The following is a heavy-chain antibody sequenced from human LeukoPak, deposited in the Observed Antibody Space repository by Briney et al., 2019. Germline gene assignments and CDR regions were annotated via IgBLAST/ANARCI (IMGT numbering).Heavy chain of an antibody. V-gene: IGHV3-64*01. CDR3: ARVGPRLEWLDVDY. D-gene: IGHD6-19*01. CDR2: ISNNGGST. Sequence: PGGSLRLSCAASGFTFSSYAMHWVRQAPGKGLECVSAISNNGGSTYYANSVKGRFTISRDNSKNTLYLQMGSLRAEDMAVYYCARVGPRLEWLDVDYWGQGTLVTVSS. J-gene: IGHJ4*02. CDR1: GFTFSSYA.